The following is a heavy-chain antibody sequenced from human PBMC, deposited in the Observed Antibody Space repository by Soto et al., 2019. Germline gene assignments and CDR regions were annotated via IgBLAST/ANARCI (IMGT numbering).Heavy chain of an antibody. CDR2: ISGSGGST. Sequence: EVQLLESGGGLVQPGGSLRLSCAASGFTFSSYGMSWVRQAPGKGLEWVSAISGSGGSTYYADSVKGRVTISRDNSKNTLYLQMNSLIAEDTAVYYCAKSLAVGATTPFDYWGQGTLVTVSS. D-gene: IGHD1-26*01. V-gene: IGHV3-23*01. CDR1: GFTFSSYG. J-gene: IGHJ4*02. CDR3: AKSLAVGATTPFDY.